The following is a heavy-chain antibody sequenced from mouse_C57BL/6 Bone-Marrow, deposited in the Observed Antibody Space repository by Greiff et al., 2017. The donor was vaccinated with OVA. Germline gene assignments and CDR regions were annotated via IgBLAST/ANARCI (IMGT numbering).Heavy chain of an antibody. Sequence: EVQGVESGGGLVQPGGSLKLSCAASGFTFSDYGMAWVRQAPRKGPEWVAFISNLAYSIYYADTVTGRFTISRENAKNTLYLEMSSLRSEDTAMYYCARHGAVGGYFDVWGTGTTVTVSS. V-gene: IGHV5-15*01. CDR2: ISNLAYSI. CDR3: ARHGAVGGYFDV. D-gene: IGHD3-3*01. CDR1: GFTFSDYG. J-gene: IGHJ1*03.